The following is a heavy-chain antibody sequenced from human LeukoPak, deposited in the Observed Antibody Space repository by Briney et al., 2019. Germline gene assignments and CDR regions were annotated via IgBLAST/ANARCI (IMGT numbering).Heavy chain of an antibody. D-gene: IGHD6-6*01. J-gene: IGHJ5*02. V-gene: IGHV3-23*01. Sequence: GGSLRLSCAASGFTFSSYAMSWVRQAPGKGLEWVSVISGSGGSTSYADSVKGRFTISRDNSKNTLYLHMNSLRAEDTALYYCAKDRLSAPVAPRFDPWGQGTQVTVSS. CDR1: GFTFSSYA. CDR3: AKDRLSAPVAPRFDP. CDR2: ISGSGGST.